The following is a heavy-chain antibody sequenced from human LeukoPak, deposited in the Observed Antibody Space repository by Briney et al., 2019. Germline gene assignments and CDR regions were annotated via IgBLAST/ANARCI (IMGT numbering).Heavy chain of an antibody. CDR1: GDSITPYY. V-gene: IGHV4-59*08. J-gene: IGHJ3*01. CDR2: IYYTGST. Sequence: SETLSLTCTVSGDSITPYYGNWIRQPPGKGLEWIGNIYYTGSTNYNPSLKSRVTMFVDTSKNQFSLRLTSVTAADTAVYYCARPPGTALNAFDLWGQGTLVTVSS. D-gene: IGHD1-1*01. CDR3: ARPPGTALNAFDL.